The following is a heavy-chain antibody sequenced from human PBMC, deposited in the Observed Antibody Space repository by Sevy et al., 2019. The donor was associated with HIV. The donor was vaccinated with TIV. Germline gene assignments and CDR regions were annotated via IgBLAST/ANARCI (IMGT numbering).Heavy chain of an antibody. V-gene: IGHV6-1*01. J-gene: IGHJ6*02. CDR1: GDGVSSNSAA. CDR2: TYYRSKWYN. Sequence: KQSQTLSLTCAISGDGVSSNSAAWNWIRQSPSRGLEWLGRTYYRSKWYNDYAVSVKSRITINPDTSKNQFSLQLNSVTPEDTAVYYCARGGYSSGWSTVYYYYYGMDVWGQGTTVTVSS. CDR3: ARGGYSSGWSTVYYYYYGMDV. D-gene: IGHD6-19*01.